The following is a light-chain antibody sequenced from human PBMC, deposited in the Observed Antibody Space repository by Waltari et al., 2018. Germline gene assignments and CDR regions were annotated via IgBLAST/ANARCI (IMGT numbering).Light chain of an antibody. CDR1: SSDIGTYNF. CDR2: EVR. CDR3: SSYRGGSSLV. V-gene: IGLV2-14*01. Sequence: QSALTQPASVSGSPGQSITISCTGTSSDIGTYNFVSWYQQFPGTAPKRIIYEVRNRPSGVTNRFSGSKSGNTASLTISGLQPEDEADYYCSSYRGGSSLVFGGGTKLTVL. J-gene: IGLJ2*01.